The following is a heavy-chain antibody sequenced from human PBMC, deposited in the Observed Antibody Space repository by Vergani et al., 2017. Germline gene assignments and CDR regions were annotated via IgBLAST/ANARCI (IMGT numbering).Heavy chain of an antibody. CDR1: GFTFSNYA. V-gene: IGHV3-23*01. CDR3: TKGSRGYTGYFFDY. CDR2: ISVSGDST. D-gene: IGHD5-12*01. Sequence: EVQLLESGGGLVQPGGSLRLSCAVSGFTFSNYAMNWVRQSPGKGLEWVAGISVSGDSTFYTASVQGRFIISRDNSKNTLHLQMNSLRADDTAVYYCTKGSRGYTGYFFDYWGQGTLATVSS. J-gene: IGHJ4*02.